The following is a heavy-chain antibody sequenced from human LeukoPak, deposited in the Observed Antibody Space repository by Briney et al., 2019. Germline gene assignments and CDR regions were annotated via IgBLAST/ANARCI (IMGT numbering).Heavy chain of an antibody. J-gene: IGHJ4*02. D-gene: IGHD6-6*01. V-gene: IGHV4-34*01. CDR2: INHSGST. CDR1: SGSFSGYY. CDR3: ARGRARRPIDY. Sequence: KPSETLSLTCAVYSGSFSGYYWSWIRQPPGKGLEWIGEINHSGSTNYNPSLKSRVTISVDTSKNQFSLKLSSVTAADTAVYYCARGRARRPIDYWGQGTLVTVSS.